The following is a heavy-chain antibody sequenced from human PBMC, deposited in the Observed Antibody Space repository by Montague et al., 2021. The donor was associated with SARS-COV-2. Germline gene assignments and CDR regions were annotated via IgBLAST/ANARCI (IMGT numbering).Heavy chain of an antibody. J-gene: IGHJ5*02. CDR2: INYSGGT. CDR1: GGSISSHH. Sequence: SETLSLTCAVSGGSISSHHWSFIRQPPGKGLEWIAYINYSGGTNXNPSLKSRVTISVDTSKNHFSLQLRSVTPADTAVYFCARATSVRGAVNWFDPWGQGTLVTVSS. CDR3: ARATSVRGAVNWFDP. V-gene: IGHV4-59*11. D-gene: IGHD3-10*01.